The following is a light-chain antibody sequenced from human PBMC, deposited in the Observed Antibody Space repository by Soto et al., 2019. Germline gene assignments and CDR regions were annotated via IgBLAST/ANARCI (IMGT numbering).Light chain of an antibody. V-gene: IGKV1-33*01. CDR2: DAS. J-gene: IGKJ1*01. Sequence: DIQMTQSPSSLSASVGDRVTITCQASQDISNYLNWYQQKPGKAHKLLIYDASNLETGVPSRFSGSGSGTDFTFTISSLQPEDIATYYCQQYYNPPLWTFGQGTKVEIK. CDR1: QDISNY. CDR3: QQYYNPPLWT.